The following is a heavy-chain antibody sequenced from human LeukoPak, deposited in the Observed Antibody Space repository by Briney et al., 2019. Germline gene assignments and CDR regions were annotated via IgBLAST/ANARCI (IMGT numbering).Heavy chain of an antibody. D-gene: IGHD4-17*01. CDR2: ISSSGSTI. J-gene: IGHJ3*02. CDR1: GFTFSSYW. Sequence: PGGSLRLSCAASGFTFSSYWMSWVRQAPGKGLEWVSYISSSGSTIYYADSVKGRFTISRDNAKNSLYLQMNSLRAEDTAVYYCARTPHEYGDYVLDAFDIWGQGTMVTVSS. V-gene: IGHV3-48*04. CDR3: ARTPHEYGDYVLDAFDI.